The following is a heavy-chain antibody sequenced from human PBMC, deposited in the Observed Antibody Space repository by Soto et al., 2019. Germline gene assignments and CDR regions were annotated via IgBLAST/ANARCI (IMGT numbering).Heavy chain of an antibody. CDR2: IYGGGST. CDR3: ARDMVRGLYPEYFQH. V-gene: IGHV3-66*01. CDR1: GLTVSSNY. J-gene: IGHJ1*01. Sequence: PGGSLRLSCAASGLTVSSNYMSWVRQAPGKGLEWVSVIYGGGSTYYADSVKGRFTISRDNSKNTLYLQMNSLRAEDTAVYYCARDMVRGLYPEYFQHWGQGT. D-gene: IGHD3-10*01.